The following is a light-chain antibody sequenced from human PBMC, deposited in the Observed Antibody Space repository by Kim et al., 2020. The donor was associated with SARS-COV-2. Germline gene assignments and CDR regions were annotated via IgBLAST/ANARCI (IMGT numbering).Light chain of an antibody. V-gene: IGLV1-51*01. CDR1: SSNIGNNY. J-gene: IGLJ3*02. CDR3: GTWDNSLSGFWV. CDR2: DNY. Sequence: QSALTQPPSVSAAPGQKVTISCSGGSSNIGNNYVSWYQQLPGTAPRLLIYDNYKRPSGIPDRFSGSKSGTSATLVITGLQTGDEADYYCGTWDNSLSGFWVFGGGTQLTVL.